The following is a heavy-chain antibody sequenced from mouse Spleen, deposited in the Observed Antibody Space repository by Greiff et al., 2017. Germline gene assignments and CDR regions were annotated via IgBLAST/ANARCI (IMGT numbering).Heavy chain of an antibody. CDR3: ARQPTVVASFDY. CDR1: GFAFSSYD. J-gene: IGHJ2*01. Sequence: EVMLVESGGGLVKPGGSLKLSCAASGFAFSSYDMSWVRQTPEKRLEWVAYISSGGGSTYYPDTVKGRFTISRDNAKNTLYLQMSSLKSEDTAMYYCARQPTVVASFDYWGQGTTLTVSS. V-gene: IGHV5-12-1*01. CDR2: ISSGGGST. D-gene: IGHD1-1*01.